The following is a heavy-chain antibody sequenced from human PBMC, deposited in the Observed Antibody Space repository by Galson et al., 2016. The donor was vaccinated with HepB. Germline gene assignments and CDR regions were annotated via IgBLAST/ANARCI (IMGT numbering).Heavy chain of an antibody. J-gene: IGHJ5*02. V-gene: IGHV1-2*06. D-gene: IGHD2-2*01. Sequence: SVKVSCKASGYTYTDYYVHWVRQAPGLGLEWMGRINSNSGEANYAQRFQGRFTMTRDTSISTTYMEMSRLRSDDTAIYYCVRGDVVVVPAAYNWFDPWGQGTLVTVSS. CDR1: GYTYTDYY. CDR2: INSNSGEA. CDR3: VRGDVVVVPAAYNWFDP.